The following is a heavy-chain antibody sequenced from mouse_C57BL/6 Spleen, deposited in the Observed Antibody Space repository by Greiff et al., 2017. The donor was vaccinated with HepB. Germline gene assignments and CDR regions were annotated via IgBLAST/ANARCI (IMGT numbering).Heavy chain of an antibody. CDR1: GFTFSDYG. Sequence: EVKLMESGGGLVKPGGSLKLSCAASGFTFSDYGMHWVRQAPEKGLEWVAYISSGSSTIYYADTVKGRFTISRDNAKNTLFLQMTSLRSEDTAMYYCARRLPRDYAMDYWGQGTSVTVSS. CDR2: ISSGSSTI. J-gene: IGHJ4*01. CDR3: ARRLPRDYAMDY. D-gene: IGHD2-4*01. V-gene: IGHV5-17*01.